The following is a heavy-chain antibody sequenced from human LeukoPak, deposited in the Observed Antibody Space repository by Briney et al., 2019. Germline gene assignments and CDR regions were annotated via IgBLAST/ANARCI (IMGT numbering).Heavy chain of an antibody. D-gene: IGHD3-22*01. CDR3: VRRSGYYHDY. CDR1: GFTFSTYA. J-gene: IGHJ4*02. V-gene: IGHV3-64D*06. Sequence: SGGSLRLSCSASGFTFSTYAMHWVRQAPGKGLDYVSAITTNGGTTYYADSVKGRFTISRDNSKNTLYLQMSSLRAEDTALYYCVRRSGYYHDYWGQGTLVTVSS. CDR2: ITTNGGTT.